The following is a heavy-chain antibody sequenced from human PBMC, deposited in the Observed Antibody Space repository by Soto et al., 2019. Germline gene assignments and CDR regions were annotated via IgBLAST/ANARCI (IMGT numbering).Heavy chain of an antibody. V-gene: IGHV1-46*01. CDR3: ARGLVTLPSDFGSGYSKHSNGKDV. D-gene: IGHD3-3*01. Sequence: ATANVSCKSSGSTFTGLYMHRVRQAPGQGLEWIGLIKSSGGSTSYAQKYQGRGTKTRDTSTSTVYMELSSLRSDDTAVYDCARGLVTLPSDFGSGYSKHSNGKDVWGQGATVTV. CDR2: IKSSGGST. CDR1: GSTFTGLY. J-gene: IGHJ6*02.